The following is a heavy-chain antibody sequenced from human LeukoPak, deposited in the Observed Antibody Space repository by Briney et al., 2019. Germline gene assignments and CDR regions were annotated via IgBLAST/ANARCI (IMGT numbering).Heavy chain of an antibody. CDR3: ARTTTLIVVAPAFDY. CDR1: GGSISLYY. Sequence: PSETLSLTCTVSGGSISLYYWSWIRQSPGKGLEWIGYIYHSGSTYYNPSLKSRVTISVDRSKNQFSLKLSSVTAADTAVYYCARTTTLIVVAPAFDYWGQGTLVTVSS. CDR2: IYHSGST. V-gene: IGHV4-59*12. D-gene: IGHD3-22*01. J-gene: IGHJ4*02.